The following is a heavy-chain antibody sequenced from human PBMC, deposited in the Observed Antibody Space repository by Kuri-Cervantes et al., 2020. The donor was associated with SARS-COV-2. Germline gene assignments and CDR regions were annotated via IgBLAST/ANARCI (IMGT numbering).Heavy chain of an antibody. CDR2: INPSGGST. D-gene: IGHD2-15*01. V-gene: IGHV1-46*01. J-gene: IGHJ5*02. CDR1: GYTFTSYY. CDR3: ARDLAPVVVGLGGWFDP. Sequence: ASVKVSCKASGYTFTSYYMHWVRQAPGQGLEWMGIINPSGGSTSYAQKFQGRVTMTRDTSTSTVYMELSSLRSEDTAAYYCARDLAPVVVGLGGWFDPWGQGTLVTVSS.